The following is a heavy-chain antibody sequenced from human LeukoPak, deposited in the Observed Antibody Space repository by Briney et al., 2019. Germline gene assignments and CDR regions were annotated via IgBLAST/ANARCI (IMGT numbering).Heavy chain of an antibody. V-gene: IGHV3-66*01. CDR2: IYSGGST. Sequence: GGSLRLSCAASGFTVSSNYMSWVRQAPGKGLEWVSVIYSGGSTNYADSVKGRFTISRDNSKNTLYLQMNSLRAEDTAVYYCARDLRYPAGMDVWGQGTTVTVSS. J-gene: IGHJ6*02. D-gene: IGHD2-2*02. CDR1: GFTVSSNY. CDR3: ARDLRYPAGMDV.